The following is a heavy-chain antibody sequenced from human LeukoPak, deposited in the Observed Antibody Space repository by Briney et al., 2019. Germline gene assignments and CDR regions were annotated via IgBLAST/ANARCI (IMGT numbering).Heavy chain of an antibody. CDR1: GDSVSSNSAA. D-gene: IGHD6-6*01. V-gene: IGHV6-1*01. CDR3: ARDGIAARQGGFDY. J-gene: IGHJ4*02. CDR2: TYYRSKWYN. Sequence: SQTLSLTCAISGDSVSSNSAAWNWIRQSPSRGLEWLGRTYYRSKWYNDYAVSVKSRITINPDTSKNQFSLQLTSVTPEDTAVYYCARDGIAARQGGFDYWGQGTLVTVSS.